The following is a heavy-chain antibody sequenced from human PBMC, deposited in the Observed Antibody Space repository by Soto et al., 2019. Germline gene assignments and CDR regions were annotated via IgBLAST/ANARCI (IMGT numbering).Heavy chain of an antibody. CDR3: ARHRSSGWNYYGMDV. J-gene: IGHJ6*02. CDR2: IYYSGST. Sequence: SETLSLTCTVSGGPISSSSYYWGWIRQPPGKGLEWIGSIYYSGSTYYNPSLKSRVTISVDTSKNQFSLKLSSVTAADTAVYYCARHRSSGWNYYGMDVWGQGTTVTVSS. V-gene: IGHV4-39*01. D-gene: IGHD6-19*01. CDR1: GGPISSSSYY.